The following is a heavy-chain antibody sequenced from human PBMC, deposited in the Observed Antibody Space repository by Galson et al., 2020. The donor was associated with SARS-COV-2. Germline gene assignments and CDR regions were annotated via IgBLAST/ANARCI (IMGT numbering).Heavy chain of an antibody. CDR2: ISYDGNYK. CDR3: ARYQPSYCTTARCYEFDY. Sequence: GESLKISCAASGFTFNVYGMHWVRQAPGKGLEWVALISYDGNYKYYADSVQGRFTISRNDFKNTLYLQMNSLTAEDTAVYYCARYQPSYCTTARCYEFDYWGPGTLVTVSS. V-gene: IGHV3-30*03. CDR1: GFTFNVYG. J-gene: IGHJ4*02. D-gene: IGHD2-8*01.